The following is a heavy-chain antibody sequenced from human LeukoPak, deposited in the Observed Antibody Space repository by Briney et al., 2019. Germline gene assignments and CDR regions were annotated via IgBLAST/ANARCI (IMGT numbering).Heavy chain of an antibody. CDR3: ARAVIVATIN. D-gene: IGHD5-12*01. Sequence: SETLSLTCAVYGGSFSGYYWSWIREPPGKGLEWIGEINHSGSTNYNPSLKSRVTISVDTSKNQFSLKLSSVTAADTAVYYCARAVIVATINWGQGTLVTVSS. V-gene: IGHV4-34*01. J-gene: IGHJ4*02. CDR2: INHSGST. CDR1: GGSFSGYY.